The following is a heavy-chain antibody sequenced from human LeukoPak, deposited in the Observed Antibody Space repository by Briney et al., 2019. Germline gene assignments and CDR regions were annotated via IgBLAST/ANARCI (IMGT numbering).Heavy chain of an antibody. D-gene: IGHD3-9*01. Sequence: PSETLSLTCTVSGGSISSYYWSWIRQPPGKGLEWIGSMYYRGSTNYKPSLKSRVTISVDTSKNQFSLKLSSVTAADAAVYYCARVRYYDILTGYYGDGYFDYWGQGTLVTVSS. CDR3: ARVRYYDILTGYYGDGYFDY. V-gene: IGHV4-59*01. J-gene: IGHJ4*02. CDR2: MYYRGST. CDR1: GGSISSYY.